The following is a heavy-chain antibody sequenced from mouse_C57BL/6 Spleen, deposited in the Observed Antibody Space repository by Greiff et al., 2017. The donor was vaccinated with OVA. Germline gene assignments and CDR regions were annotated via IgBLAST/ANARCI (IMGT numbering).Heavy chain of an antibody. CDR2: ISYDGSN. J-gene: IGHJ4*01. CDR1: GYSITSGYY. Sequence: VQLQQSGPGLVKPSQSLSLTCSVTGYSITSGYYWNWIRQFPGNKLEWMGYISYDGSNNYNPSLKNRISITRDTSKNQFFLKLNSVTTEDTATYYCARFLSRSLYYYAMDYWGQGTSVTVSS. V-gene: IGHV3-6*01. D-gene: IGHD6-1*01. CDR3: ARFLSRSLYYYAMDY.